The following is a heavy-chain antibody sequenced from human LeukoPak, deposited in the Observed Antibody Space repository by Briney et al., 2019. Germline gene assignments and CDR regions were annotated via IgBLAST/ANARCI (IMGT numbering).Heavy chain of an antibody. Sequence: PSETLSLTCSVSGGSMRHSYWTWIRQPPEKGLEWIGYVYDNGNSNSRSSLRSRVSMSVDTSKNEFSLKLSSVTAADTAVYFCARGSRYKPDFFDDWGLGTPATVSS. CDR1: GGSMRHSY. D-gene: IGHD3-3*01. V-gene: IGHV4-59*01. CDR2: VYDNGNS. J-gene: IGHJ4*02. CDR3: ARGSRYKPDFFDD.